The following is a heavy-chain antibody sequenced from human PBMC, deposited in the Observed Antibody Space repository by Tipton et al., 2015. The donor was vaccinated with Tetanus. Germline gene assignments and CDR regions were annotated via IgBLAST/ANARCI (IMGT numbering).Heavy chain of an antibody. Sequence: GSLRLSCAASGFTVSSNYMSWVRQAPGKGLEWVSVIYSGGSTYYADSVKGRFTISRDNSKNTLYLQMNSLRAEDTAVYYCARDRGAAALVTGWFDPWGQGTLVTVSS. D-gene: IGHD6-13*01. CDR1: GFTVSSNY. J-gene: IGHJ5*02. CDR3: ARDRGAAALVTGWFDP. V-gene: IGHV3-53*01. CDR2: IYSGGST.